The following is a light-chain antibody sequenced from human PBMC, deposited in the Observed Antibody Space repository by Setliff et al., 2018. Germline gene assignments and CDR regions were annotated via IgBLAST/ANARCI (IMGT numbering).Light chain of an antibody. V-gene: IGLV2-14*03. CDR2: DVS. Sequence: VLAQPASVSGSPRQSITIPCTGTSSDVGGYNSVSWYQHHPGKAPKLMIYDVSYRPSGVSNRFSGSKSGNTASLTISGLQTEDEAHYYCSSFTTSSTLVFGGGTKVTVL. CDR3: SSFTTSSTLV. J-gene: IGLJ3*02. CDR1: SSDVGGYNS.